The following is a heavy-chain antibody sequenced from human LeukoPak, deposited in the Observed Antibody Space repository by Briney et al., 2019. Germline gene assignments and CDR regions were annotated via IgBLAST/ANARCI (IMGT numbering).Heavy chain of an antibody. D-gene: IGHD5-18*01. CDR2: ISGSGTI. J-gene: IGHJ4*02. V-gene: IGHV4-61*10. Sequence: PSETLSLTCTVSGGSISSGSYYWSWIRQPAGKGLEWIGRISGSGTITYNPALQSRLSISIDTSKNQFSLNLNSVTAADTAVYYCARGGYSHGYILFNYWGQGTLAIVSS. CDR1: GGSISSGSYY. CDR3: ARGGYSHGYILFNY.